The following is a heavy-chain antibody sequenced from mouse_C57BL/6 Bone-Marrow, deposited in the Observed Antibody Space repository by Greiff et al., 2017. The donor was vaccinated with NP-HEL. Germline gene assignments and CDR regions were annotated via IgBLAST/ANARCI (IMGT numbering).Heavy chain of an antibody. V-gene: IGHV1-22*01. Sequence: VQLQQSGPELVKPGASVKMSCKASGYTFTDYNMHWVKQSHGKSLEWIGYINPNNGGTSYNQKFKGKATLTVNKSSSTAYMELRSLTSADSAVYYCAKGPDLYFDYWGQGTTLTVSS. J-gene: IGHJ2*01. CDR1: GYTFTDYN. CDR3: AKGPDLYFDY. CDR2: INPNNGGT.